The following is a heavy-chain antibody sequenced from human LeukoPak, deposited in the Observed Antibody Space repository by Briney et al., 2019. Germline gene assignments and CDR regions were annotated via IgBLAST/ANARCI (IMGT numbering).Heavy chain of an antibody. CDR2: IYTSGST. CDR3: ARHLVAAGNYYMDV. V-gene: IGHV4-4*07. D-gene: IGHD6-13*01. Sequence: KTSETLSLTCIVSGGSISNYYWNWIRQPAGKGLEWIGRIYTSGSTNYNPSLKSRVTMSVDTSKNQFSLQLSSVTAADTAVYYCARHLVAAGNYYMDVWGKGTTVTVSS. J-gene: IGHJ6*03. CDR1: GGSISNYY.